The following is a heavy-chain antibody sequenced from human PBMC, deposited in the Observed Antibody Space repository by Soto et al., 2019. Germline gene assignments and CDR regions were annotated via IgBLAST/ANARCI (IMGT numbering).Heavy chain of an antibody. Sequence: PSETLSLTCRVSGGSMSGYYWSWIRQAPGKGLEWIGYVYYTGSTNYNPSLQSRVTISVDTSNKQFSLSLRLVTAADTAVYYCARIPVDTYMIYWSDPWGQGTQVTVSS. CDR2: VYYTGST. D-gene: IGHD3-16*01. CDR1: GGSMSGYY. CDR3: ARIPVDTYMIYWSDP. V-gene: IGHV4-59*01. J-gene: IGHJ5*02.